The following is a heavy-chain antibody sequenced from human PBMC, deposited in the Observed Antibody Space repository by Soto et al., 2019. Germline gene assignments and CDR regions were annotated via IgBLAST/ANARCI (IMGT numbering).Heavy chain of an antibody. CDR1: GGTFSSYV. Sequence: GASVKVSCKASGGTFSSYVISWVRQAPGQGLEWMGGIIPIIGTANYAQKFQGRVTITRDTSASTAYMELSSLRSEDAAVYYCARDLQADYWGQGTLVTVSS. V-gene: IGHV1-69*05. CDR3: ARDLQADY. J-gene: IGHJ4*02. CDR2: IIPIIGTA.